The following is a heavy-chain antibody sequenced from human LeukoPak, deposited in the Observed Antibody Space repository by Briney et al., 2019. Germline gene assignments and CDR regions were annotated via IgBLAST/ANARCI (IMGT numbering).Heavy chain of an antibody. CDR3: ASIPNTAMSPFDY. D-gene: IGHD5-18*01. V-gene: IGHV4-31*03. CDR1: GGSISSGGYY. CDR2: IYYSGST. Sequence: SETLSLTCTVSGGSISSGGYYWSWLRQHPGKGLEWIGYIYYSGSTYYNPSLKSRVTISVDTSKNQFSLKLSSVTAADTAVYYCASIPNTAMSPFDYWGQGTLVTVSS. J-gene: IGHJ4*02.